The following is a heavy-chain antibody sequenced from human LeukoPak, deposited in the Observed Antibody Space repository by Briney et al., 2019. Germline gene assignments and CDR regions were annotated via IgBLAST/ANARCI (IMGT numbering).Heavy chain of an antibody. CDR3: ARSLRGVYYYYMDV. V-gene: IGHV4-34*01. D-gene: IGHD3-10*01. Sequence: SETLSLTCAVYGGSFSGYYWSWIRQPPGKGLEWIGEINHSGSTNYNPSLKSRVTISVDTSKNQFSLKLSSVTAADTAVYYCARSLRGVYYYYMDVWGKGTTVTVSS. CDR1: GGSFSGYY. CDR2: INHSGST. J-gene: IGHJ6*03.